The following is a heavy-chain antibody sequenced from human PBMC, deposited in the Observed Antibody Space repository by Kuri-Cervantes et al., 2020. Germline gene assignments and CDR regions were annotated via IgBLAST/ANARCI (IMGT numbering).Heavy chain of an antibody. CDR3: ASYSFYGYGMDV. D-gene: IGHD2-21*01. V-gene: IGHV1-69*06. J-gene: IGHJ6*02. CDR1: VGTFSSYA. CDR2: IIPIFGTA. Sequence: SVKVSCKASVGTFSSYAISWVRQAPGQGLEWTGGIIPIFGTANYAHKFQGRVTITADKSTSKAYMELSSLRSEDTAVYYCASYSFYGYGMDVWGQGTTVTVSS.